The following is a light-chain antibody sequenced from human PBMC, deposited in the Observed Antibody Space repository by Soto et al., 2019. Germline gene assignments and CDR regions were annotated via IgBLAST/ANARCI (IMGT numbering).Light chain of an antibody. J-gene: IGKJ4*01. CDR1: QSITGN. CDR3: QQSYSTPLT. CDR2: DAS. Sequence: IVMTHSPATLSVSPGERATLSCRASQSITGNLTWYQQKPGQAPRLLIYDASTRATGIPARYSGSGSGTDFTLTISSLQPEDFATYYCQQSYSTPLTFGGGTKVDIK. V-gene: IGKV3-15*01.